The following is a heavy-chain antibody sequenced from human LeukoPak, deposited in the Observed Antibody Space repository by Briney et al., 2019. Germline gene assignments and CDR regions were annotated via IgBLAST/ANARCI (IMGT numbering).Heavy chain of an antibody. CDR1: GYTFTGYC. Sequence: ASVKVSCKASGYTFTGYCMHWVRQAPGQGLEWMGWINPNSGGTNYAQKFQGRVTMTRDTSISTAYMELSRLRSDDTAVYYCARGKYYDFWSGYYKDYWGQGTLVTVSS. D-gene: IGHD3-3*01. CDR2: INPNSGGT. CDR3: ARGKYYDFWSGYYKDY. J-gene: IGHJ4*02. V-gene: IGHV1-2*02.